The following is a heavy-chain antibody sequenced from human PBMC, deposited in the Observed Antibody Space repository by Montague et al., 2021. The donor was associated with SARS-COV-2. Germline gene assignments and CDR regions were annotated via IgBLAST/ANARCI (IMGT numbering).Heavy chain of an antibody. Sequence: SETLSLTCAVYGGSFSDYYWSWTRQPPGKGLEWIGEINHSGSTNYNPSLKSRVTISVDTSKNQFSLKLSSVTAADTAVYYCARGRRILLWFGELLSGGDYYGMDVWGQGTTVTVSS. CDR1: GGSFSDYY. D-gene: IGHD3-10*01. V-gene: IGHV4-34*01. CDR2: INHSGST. CDR3: ARGRRILLWFGELLSGGDYYGMDV. J-gene: IGHJ6*02.